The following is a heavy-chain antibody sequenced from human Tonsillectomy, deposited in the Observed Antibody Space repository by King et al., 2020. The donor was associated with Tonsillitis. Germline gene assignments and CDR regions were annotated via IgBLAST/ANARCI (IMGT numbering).Heavy chain of an antibody. CDR1: GFTFSSYS. D-gene: IGHD4-23*01. CDR3: ARDYGGNSRVDY. J-gene: IGHJ4*02. CDR2: ISGSSNYI. V-gene: IGHV3-21*01. Sequence: VQLVESGGGLVKPGGSLRLSCAASGFTFSSYSMNWVRQAPGKGLEWVSSISGSSNYIYYADSVKGRFTISRDNAKNSVYLQVNSLRAEDTAVYYCARDYGGNSRVDYWGQGTLVTVSS.